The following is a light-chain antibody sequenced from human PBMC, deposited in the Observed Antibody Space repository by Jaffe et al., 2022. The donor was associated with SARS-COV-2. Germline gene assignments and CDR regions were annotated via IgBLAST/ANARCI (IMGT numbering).Light chain of an antibody. V-gene: IGLV2-14*01. J-gene: IGLJ2*01. CDR2: GVS. CDR3: FSYTSSRTLV. CDR1: SSDVGNYNF. Sequence: QPALTQPASVSGSPGQSITISCTGTSSDVGNYNFVSWYQQHPGKAPKLMIYGVSSRPSGVSDRFSASKSGNTASLTISGLQAEDEADYYCFSYTSSRTLVFGGGTRLTVL.